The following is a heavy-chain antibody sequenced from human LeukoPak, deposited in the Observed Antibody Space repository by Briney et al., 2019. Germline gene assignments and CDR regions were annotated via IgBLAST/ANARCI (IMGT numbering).Heavy chain of an antibody. CDR3: AKAGCNIFSCHGNH. V-gene: IGHV3-9*01. Sequence: GGSLRLSCAASGFTFDDYAMHWVRQAPGKGLEWVSSISWNSGTIGYADSVKGRFTISRGNAKNSLYLQMNSLRAEDTALYYCAKAGCNIFSCHGNHWGQGTLVTVSS. D-gene: IGHD2-2*01. J-gene: IGHJ5*02. CDR1: GFTFDDYA. CDR2: ISWNSGTI.